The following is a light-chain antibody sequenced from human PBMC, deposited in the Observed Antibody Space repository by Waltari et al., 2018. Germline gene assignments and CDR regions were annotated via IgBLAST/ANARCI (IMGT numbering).Light chain of an antibody. J-gene: IGLJ2*01. CDR3: TSYTSTNTVI. CDR1: SSDIGGYNY. CDR2: DVS. V-gene: IGLV2-14*03. Sequence: QSVLTQPASVSGSPGQSITISCTGTSSDIGGYNYVSWYQQHPGKAPNRMIYDVSRWPSGVSHRFSGSKSGNTASLTISGLQAEDEAHYYCTSYTSTNTVIFGGGTKVTVL.